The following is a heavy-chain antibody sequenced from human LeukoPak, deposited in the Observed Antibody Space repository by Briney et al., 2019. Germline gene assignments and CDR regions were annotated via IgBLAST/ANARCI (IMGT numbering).Heavy chain of an antibody. V-gene: IGHV1-2*02. J-gene: IGHJ4*02. Sequence: ASVKVSCKASGYTFTGYYMHWVRQAPGQGLEWMGWINPNSGGTNYAQKFQGRVTMTRETSISTAYMELSRLRSDDTAVYYCARVGTTVDTAMVIDYWGQGTLVTVSS. CDR3: ARVGTTVDTAMVIDY. D-gene: IGHD5-18*01. CDR1: GYTFTGYY. CDR2: INPNSGGT.